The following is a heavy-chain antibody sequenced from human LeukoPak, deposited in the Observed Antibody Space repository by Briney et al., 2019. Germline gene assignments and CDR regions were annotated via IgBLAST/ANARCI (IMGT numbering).Heavy chain of an antibody. V-gene: IGHV3-73*01. Sequence: GGSLRLPCAASGFTFSGSGMHWVRQASGKGLEWVGRIGSKANSYATAYAASVKGRFAISRDDSKSTAYLQMNSLKTEDTAVYYCTQSSTRLQWDLAAYDYWGQGTLVTVSS. CDR1: GFTFSGSG. CDR2: IGSKANSYAT. D-gene: IGHD1-26*01. CDR3: TQSSTRLQWDLAAYDY. J-gene: IGHJ4*02.